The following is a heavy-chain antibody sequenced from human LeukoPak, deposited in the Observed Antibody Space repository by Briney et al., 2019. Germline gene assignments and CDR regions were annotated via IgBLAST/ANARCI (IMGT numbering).Heavy chain of an antibody. CDR2: ISSSSSYI. CDR3: ARDMSIAAAGAHRGDY. D-gene: IGHD6-13*01. Sequence: GGSLRLSCAASGFTFSSYSMNWFRQAPGKGLEWVSSISSSSSYIYYADSVKGRFTISRDNAKNSLYLQMNSLRAEDTAVYYCARDMSIAAAGAHRGDYWGQGTLVTVSS. CDR1: GFTFSSYS. J-gene: IGHJ4*02. V-gene: IGHV3-21*01.